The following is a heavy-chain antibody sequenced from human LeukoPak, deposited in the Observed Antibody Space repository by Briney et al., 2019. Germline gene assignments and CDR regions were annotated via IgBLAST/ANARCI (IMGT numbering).Heavy chain of an antibody. Sequence: SGGSLRLSCAASGLRFSDYYVSWIRQAPGKGLQWVSYISSGGDIMHYADSVKGRFTSSRDNAKNSGYLEMNSLRAEDTAVYYCAKDRCSNGDGRYYYYMDVWGKGTTVTISS. D-gene: IGHD2-8*01. CDR1: GLRFSDYY. CDR3: AKDRCSNGDGRYYYYMDV. V-gene: IGHV3-11*04. J-gene: IGHJ6*03. CDR2: ISSGGDIM.